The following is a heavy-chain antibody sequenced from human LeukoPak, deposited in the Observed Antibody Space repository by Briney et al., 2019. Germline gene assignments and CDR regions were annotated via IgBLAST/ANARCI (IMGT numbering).Heavy chain of an antibody. CDR1: GFAFSSYS. CDR2: ISSSSSTI. CDR3: ARTLITMIRGVNYYFDY. J-gene: IGHJ4*02. Sequence: GGSLILSCAASGFAFSSYSMNWVRQAPGKGLEWVSYISSSSSTIYYADSVKGRFTISRDNAKNSLYLQMNSLRDDDTAVYYCARTLITMIRGVNYYFDYWGQGTLVTVSS. D-gene: IGHD3-10*01. V-gene: IGHV3-48*02.